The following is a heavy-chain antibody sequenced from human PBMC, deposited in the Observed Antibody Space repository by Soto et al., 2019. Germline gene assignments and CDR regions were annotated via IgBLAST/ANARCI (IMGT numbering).Heavy chain of an antibody. CDR3: ARGVGSGSDYNKYNWFDP. CDR1: GYIFTNYG. Sequence: GASLKVSCKASGYIFTNYGISWVRQAPGQGLEWMGWINVYNGNTKYAQKVQGRVTMTTDTSTSTAYMELRSLRSDDTAVYYCARGVGSGSDYNKYNWFDPWGQGTLVTVSS. CDR2: INVYNGNT. J-gene: IGHJ5*02. V-gene: IGHV1-18*01. D-gene: IGHD3-10*01.